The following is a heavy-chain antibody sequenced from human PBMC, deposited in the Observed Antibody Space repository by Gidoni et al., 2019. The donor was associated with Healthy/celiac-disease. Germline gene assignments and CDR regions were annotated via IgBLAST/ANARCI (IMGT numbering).Heavy chain of an antibody. D-gene: IGHD3-10*01. CDR2: LNHSGST. Sequence: HVQLQQWGAGLLTPSETLSLTCAVYGGSFSGSYWSWIRPPPGKGLKLIGELNHSGSTNYNLSLKRRVTISVDTSKNQCSRKLSSVTAADTAVYYCARGLGKGSGSLTYGWFDPWGQGTLVTVSS. V-gene: IGHV4-34*01. J-gene: IGHJ5*02. CDR3: ARGLGKGSGSLTYGWFDP. CDR1: GGSFSGSY.